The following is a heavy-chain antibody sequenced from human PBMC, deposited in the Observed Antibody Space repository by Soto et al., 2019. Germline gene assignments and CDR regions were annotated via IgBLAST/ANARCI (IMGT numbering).Heavy chain of an antibody. CDR2: IYATGTT. V-gene: IGHV4-4*07. Sequence: PSETLSLTCTVSGASIRGFYWSWIRKSAGKGLEWIGRIYATGTTDYNPSLKSRVMMSVGTSKKQFSLKLRSVTAADTAVYYCVRDGTKTLRDWFDPWGQGISVTVSS. J-gene: IGHJ5*02. D-gene: IGHD1-1*01. CDR3: VRDGTKTLRDWFDP. CDR1: GASIRGFY.